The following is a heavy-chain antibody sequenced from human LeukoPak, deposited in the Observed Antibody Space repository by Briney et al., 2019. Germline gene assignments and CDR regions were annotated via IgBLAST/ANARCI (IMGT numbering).Heavy chain of an antibody. CDR1: GYTFTSYY. J-gene: IGHJ6*03. CDR3: ARAHYSSSSHYYYYYMDV. D-gene: IGHD6-6*01. CDR2: INPNSGGT. V-gene: IGHV1-2*02. Sequence: ASVKVSCKASGYTFTSYYMHWVRQAPGQGLEWMGWINPNSGGTNYAQKFQGRVTMTRDTSISTAYMELSRLRSDDAAVYYCARAHYSSSSHYYYYYMDVWGKGTTVTVSS.